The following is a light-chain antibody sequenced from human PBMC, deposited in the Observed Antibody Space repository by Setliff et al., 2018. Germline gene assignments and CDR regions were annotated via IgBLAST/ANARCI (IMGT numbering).Light chain of an antibody. Sequence: QSVLTQPPSVSGAPGQRVTISCTGSSSNIGAGYDVHWYQQLPGTAPKLLIYANNIRPSGVPDRFSGSQSGASASLAVTGLQTEDEAYYYCQSFDSGVSGALFGGGTKGTVL. CDR3: QSFDSGVSGAL. CDR1: SSNIGAGYD. V-gene: IGLV1-40*01. CDR2: ANN. J-gene: IGLJ2*01.